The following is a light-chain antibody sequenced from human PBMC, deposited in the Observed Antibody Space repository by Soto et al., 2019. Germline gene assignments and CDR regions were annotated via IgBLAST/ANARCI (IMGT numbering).Light chain of an antibody. CDR1: QSVASY. CDR3: QQRSNWPRT. Sequence: EIVLTQSPATLSLSPGERATLSCRASQSVASYLAWYQQRPGQAPRLLISDASKRATCIPGRISGSGSGTDFTLTISSLEPEDFAVYYCQQRSNWPRTFGQGTRLDIK. J-gene: IGKJ1*01. V-gene: IGKV3-11*01. CDR2: DAS.